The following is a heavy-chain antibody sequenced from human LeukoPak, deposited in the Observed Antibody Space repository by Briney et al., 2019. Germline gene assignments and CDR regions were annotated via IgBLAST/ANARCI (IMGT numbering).Heavy chain of an antibody. V-gene: IGHV1-8*01. CDR3: AREGVAGTWDLNWFDP. J-gene: IGHJ5*02. Sequence: ASVKVSCKASGYTFTSYDINWVRQATGQGLEWMGWMNPNSGNTGYAQEFQGRVTMTRNTSISTAYMELSSLRSEDTAVYYCAREGVAGTWDLNWFDPWGQGTLVTVSS. CDR1: GYTFTSYD. CDR2: MNPNSGNT. D-gene: IGHD6-19*01.